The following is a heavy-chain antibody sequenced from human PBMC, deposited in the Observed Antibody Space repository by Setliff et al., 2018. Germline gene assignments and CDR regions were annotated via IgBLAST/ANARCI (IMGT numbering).Heavy chain of an antibody. V-gene: IGHV3-23*01. Sequence: PGGSLRLSCVASGFTFSNYAINWVRQAPGQGLEWVSGISGGGINTDYADSVKGRFTIARDNAHNSLYLQMNNLRVEDTAVYYCAKGNLGYCSGGICYPFDYWGQGSLVTVSS. CDR1: GFTFSNYA. J-gene: IGHJ4*02. D-gene: IGHD2-15*01. CDR2: ISGGGINT. CDR3: AKGNLGYCSGGICYPFDY.